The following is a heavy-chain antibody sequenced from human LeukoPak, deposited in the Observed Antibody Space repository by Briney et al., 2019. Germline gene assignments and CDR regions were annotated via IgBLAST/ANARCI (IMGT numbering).Heavy chain of an antibody. CDR3: ARVLRGLYNLGD. V-gene: IGHV3-48*02. Sequence: GGSLRLSCAASGFTFSSYSMNWVRQAPGKGLEWVSYFSSSSDLMSYVASVKGRFTVSRDNAKNSLFLQMNSLRDEDTAVYYCARVLRGLYNLGDWGQGTLVTVSS. CDR1: GFTFSSYS. CDR2: FSSSSDLM. J-gene: IGHJ4*02. D-gene: IGHD3-10*01.